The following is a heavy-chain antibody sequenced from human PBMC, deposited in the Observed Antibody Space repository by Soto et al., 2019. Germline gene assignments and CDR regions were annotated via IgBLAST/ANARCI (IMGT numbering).Heavy chain of an antibody. CDR2: IIPILGIA. D-gene: IGHD4-17*01. V-gene: IGHV1-69*02. Sequence: QVQLVHSGAEVKKPGSSVKVSCKASGGTFSSYTISWVRQAPGQGLEWMGRIIPILGIANYAQKFQGRVTITADKSTSTAYMELSSLRSEDTAVYYCASFSNLRLRDTLYFQHWGQGTLVTVSS. J-gene: IGHJ1*01. CDR1: GGTFSSYT. CDR3: ASFSNLRLRDTLYFQH.